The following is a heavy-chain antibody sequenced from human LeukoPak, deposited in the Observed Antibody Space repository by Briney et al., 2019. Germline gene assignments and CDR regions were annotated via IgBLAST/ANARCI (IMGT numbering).Heavy chain of an antibody. Sequence: SETLSLTCTVSGGSISSYYWSWIRQPAGKGLEWIGRIYTSGSTNYNPSLKSRVTMSVDTSKNQFSPKLSSVTAADTAVYYCAREGGYQLLYALDYWGQGTLVTVSS. CDR1: GGSISSYY. J-gene: IGHJ4*02. D-gene: IGHD2-2*02. V-gene: IGHV4-4*07. CDR2: IYTSGST. CDR3: AREGGYQLLYALDY.